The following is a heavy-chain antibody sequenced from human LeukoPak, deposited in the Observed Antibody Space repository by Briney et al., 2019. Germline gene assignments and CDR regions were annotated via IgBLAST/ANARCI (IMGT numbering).Heavy chain of an antibody. V-gene: IGHV1-46*01. CDR2: INPSGGGT. Sequence: ASVKVPCKASGYTFTSFHMHWVRQAPGQGLEWMGIINPSGGGTSYPQKFQGRVTMTRDTSTSTVYMELSSLRSEDTAVYYCARAAAGTDDYWGQGTLVTVSS. CDR1: GYTFTSFH. CDR3: ARAAAGTDDY. J-gene: IGHJ4*02. D-gene: IGHD6-13*01.